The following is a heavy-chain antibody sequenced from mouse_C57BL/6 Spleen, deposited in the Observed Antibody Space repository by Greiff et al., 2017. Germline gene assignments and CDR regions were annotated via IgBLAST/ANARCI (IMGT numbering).Heavy chain of an antibody. J-gene: IGHJ2*01. D-gene: IGHD1-1*01. CDR3: SGVYYCGSSYFDY. CDR1: GFNIKDYY. Sequence: VQLQQSGAELVKPGASVKLSCTASGFNIKDYYMHWVKQRTEQGLEWIGRIDPEDGETKYAPKFQGKATITADTSSTTAYLQLSSLTSEDTAVYDYSGVYYCGSSYFDYWGQGTTLTVSS. V-gene: IGHV14-2*01. CDR2: IDPEDGET.